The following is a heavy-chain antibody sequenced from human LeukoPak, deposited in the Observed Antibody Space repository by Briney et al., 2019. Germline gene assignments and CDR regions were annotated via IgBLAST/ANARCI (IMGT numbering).Heavy chain of an antibody. CDR1: GGSISSYY. V-gene: IGHV4-59*01. Sequence: SETLSLTCTVSGGSISSYYWSWIRQPPGKGLEWIGYSYYSGSTNYNPSLKSRVTISVDTSKNQFSLKLSSVTAADTAVYYCARGLRELPKEYAFDIWGQGTMVTVSS. D-gene: IGHD1-26*01. J-gene: IGHJ3*02. CDR3: ARGLRELPKEYAFDI. CDR2: SYYSGST.